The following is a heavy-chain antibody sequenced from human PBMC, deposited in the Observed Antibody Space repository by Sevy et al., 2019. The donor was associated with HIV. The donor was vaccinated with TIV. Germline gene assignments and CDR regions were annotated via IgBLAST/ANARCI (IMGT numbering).Heavy chain of an antibody. V-gene: IGHV3-48*02. Sequence: GGSLRLSCAASGFTFSSCHMNWVRQAPGKGLEWVSYISSTSAIYYADSVKGRFTISRDNAKNPLYLQMNSLRDEDTAVYYCARDINWGFDYWGQGTLVTVSS. CDR3: ARDINWGFDY. D-gene: IGHD7-27*01. J-gene: IGHJ4*02. CDR1: GFTFSSCH. CDR2: ISSTSAI.